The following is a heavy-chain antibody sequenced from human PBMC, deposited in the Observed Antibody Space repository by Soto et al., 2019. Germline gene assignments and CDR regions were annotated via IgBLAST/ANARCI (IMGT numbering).Heavy chain of an antibody. CDR1: GFTFSSYG. CDR3: ARGYYHGSGSSQIYYYYGMDV. CDR2: IWYDGSNK. V-gene: IGHV3-33*01. Sequence: QVQLVESGGGVVQPGRSLRLSCAASGFTFSSYGMHWVRQAPGKGLEWVAVIWYDGSNKYYEDSVKGRFTISRDNSKNTLYLQMNSLRAEDTAVYYCARGYYHGSGSSQIYYYYGMDVWGQGTTVTVSS. J-gene: IGHJ6*02. D-gene: IGHD3-10*01.